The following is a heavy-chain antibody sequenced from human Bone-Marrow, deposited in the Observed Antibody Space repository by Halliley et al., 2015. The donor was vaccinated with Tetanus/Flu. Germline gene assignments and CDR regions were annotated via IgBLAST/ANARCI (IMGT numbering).Heavy chain of an antibody. CDR2: ISADGTT. CDR1: GFTVSRNY. D-gene: IGHD3-22*01. Sequence: SLRLSCAASGFTVSRNYMSWVRQVPGKGLEWVSLISADGTTHYADSVKGRFTISRDNSKNTLYLQMNSLTAEDTAVYYCARVGYYYDSSAFFSFFFHSWGQGPLVTVSS. J-gene: IGHJ1*01. CDR3: ARVGYYYDSSAFFSFFFHS. V-gene: IGHV3-53*01.